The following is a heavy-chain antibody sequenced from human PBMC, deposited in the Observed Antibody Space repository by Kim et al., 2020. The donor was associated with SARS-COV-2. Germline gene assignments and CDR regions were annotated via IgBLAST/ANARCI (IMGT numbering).Heavy chain of an antibody. CDR2: INHSGST. CDR1: GGSFSGYY. J-gene: IGHJ4*02. V-gene: IGHV4-34*01. Sequence: SETLSLTCAVYGGSFSGYYWSWIRQPPGKGLEWIGEINHSGSTNYNPSLKSRVTISVDTSKNQFSLKLSSVTAADTAVYYCARGPFYCSSTSCYFTFDYWGQGTLVTVSS. D-gene: IGHD2-2*01. CDR3: ARGPFYCSSTSCYFTFDY.